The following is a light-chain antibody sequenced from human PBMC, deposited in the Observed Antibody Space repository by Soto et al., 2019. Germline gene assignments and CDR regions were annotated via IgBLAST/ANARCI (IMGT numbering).Light chain of an antibody. CDR2: AAS. V-gene: IGKV1-12*01. Sequence: DIQMTQSPSSVSASVGDRVTITCRASQSISSSLAWYQQKPGTVPKLLIYAASSLQSGVPSRFSGSGAGTEFTLSTTSLQPEDFGTYYCQQGDSFPITFGQGTRLEIK. J-gene: IGKJ5*01. CDR1: QSISSS. CDR3: QQGDSFPIT.